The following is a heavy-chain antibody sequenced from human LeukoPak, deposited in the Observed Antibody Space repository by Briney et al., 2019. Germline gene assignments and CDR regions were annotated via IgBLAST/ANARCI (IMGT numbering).Heavy chain of an antibody. Sequence: SETLSLTCTVSGGSISSYYWSWIRQPPGKGLPWIGYIYYSGSTNYNPSLKSRVTISVDTSKNQFSLRLSSVTAADTAVYYCARVTGYVMEDYFDYWGQGTLVTVSS. J-gene: IGHJ4*02. V-gene: IGHV4-59*01. CDR3: ARVTGYVMEDYFDY. CDR2: IYYSGST. CDR1: GGSISSYY. D-gene: IGHD6-13*01.